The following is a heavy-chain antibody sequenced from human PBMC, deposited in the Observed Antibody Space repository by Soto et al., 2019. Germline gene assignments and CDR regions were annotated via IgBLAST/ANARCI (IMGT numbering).Heavy chain of an antibody. D-gene: IGHD6-19*01. V-gene: IGHV3-48*03. J-gene: IGHJ6*02. Sequence: SLRLSCAASGFTFSSYEMNWVRQAPGKGLEWVSYISSSGSTIYYADSVKGRFTISRDNAKNSLYLQMNSLRAEDTAVYYCASSSGWYQGDYYYGMDVWGQGTTVTASS. CDR2: ISSSGSTI. CDR3: ASSSGWYQGDYYYGMDV. CDR1: GFTFSSYE.